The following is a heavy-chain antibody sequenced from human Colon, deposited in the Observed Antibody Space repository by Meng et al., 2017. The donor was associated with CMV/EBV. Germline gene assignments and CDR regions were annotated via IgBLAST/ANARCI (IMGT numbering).Heavy chain of an antibody. J-gene: IGHJ4*02. V-gene: IGHV1-18*04. Sequence: ASVKVSCKASGYTFTDYYIHWVRQAPGQGLEWMGWISAYNGNTNYAQKLQGRVTMTTDTSTSTAYMELRSLRSDDTAVYYCARTLGPELRYFDWLLPGGDYWGQGTLVTVSS. CDR1: GYTFTDYY. CDR3: ARTLGPELRYFDWLLPGGDY. CDR2: ISAYNGNT. D-gene: IGHD3-9*01.